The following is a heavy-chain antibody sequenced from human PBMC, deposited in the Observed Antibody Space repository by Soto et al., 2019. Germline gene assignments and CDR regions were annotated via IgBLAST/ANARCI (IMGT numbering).Heavy chain of an antibody. Sequence: GGSLRLSCAASGFTFSSYSMNWVRQAPGKGLEWVSSISSSGSYINYADSMKGRFTISRDNAKNSLYLQMNSLRAEDTAVYYCARDLDAYNPALGYWGQGTLVTVS. CDR2: ISSSGSYI. V-gene: IGHV3-21*01. J-gene: IGHJ4*02. D-gene: IGHD3-3*01. CDR3: ARDLDAYNPALGY. CDR1: GFTFSSYS.